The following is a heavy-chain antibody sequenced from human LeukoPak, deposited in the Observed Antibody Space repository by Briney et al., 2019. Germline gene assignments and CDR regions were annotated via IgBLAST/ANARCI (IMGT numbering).Heavy chain of an antibody. D-gene: IGHD1-1*01. CDR3: ARPKKVQLDPRGAFDI. V-gene: IGHV4-61*02. CDR1: GGSISSGSYY. CDR2: IYTSGST. J-gene: IGHJ3*02. Sequence: SETLSLTCTVSGGSISSGSYYWSWIRQPAGKGLEWIGRIYTSGSTNYNPSLKSRVTISVDTSKNQFSLKLSSVTAADTAVYYCARPKKVQLDPRGAFDIWGQGTMVTVSS.